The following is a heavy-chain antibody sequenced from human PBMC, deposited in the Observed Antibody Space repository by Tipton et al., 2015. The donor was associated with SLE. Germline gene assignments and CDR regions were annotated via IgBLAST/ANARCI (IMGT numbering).Heavy chain of an antibody. D-gene: IGHD6-19*01. CDR3: AIGVAGTLFFDY. CDR2: MNPSGNT. Sequence: QLVQSGAEVKKPGASVKVSCKASGHTFSNYDINWVRQAPGQGLEWMGWMNPSGNTAYAEKFQGRVTMTTDTSTSTAYMELRSLRSDDTAVYYCAIGVAGTLFFDYWGQGTRVIVSS. V-gene: IGHV1-8*02. J-gene: IGHJ4*02. CDR1: GHTFSNYD.